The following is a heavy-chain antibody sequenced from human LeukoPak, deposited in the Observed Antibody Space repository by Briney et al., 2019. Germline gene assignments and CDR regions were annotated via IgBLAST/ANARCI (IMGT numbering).Heavy chain of an antibody. Sequence: GGSLRLSCAASGFTFSSYGMHWVRQAPGKGLEWVAVISYDGSNKYYADSVKGRFTISRDNSKNTLYLQMNSLRTEDTAVYYCAKGSRVVYRMGHFDYWGQGTLVTVSS. CDR1: GFTFSSYG. D-gene: IGHD5/OR15-5a*01. J-gene: IGHJ4*02. CDR2: ISYDGSNK. CDR3: AKGSRVVYRMGHFDY. V-gene: IGHV3-30*18.